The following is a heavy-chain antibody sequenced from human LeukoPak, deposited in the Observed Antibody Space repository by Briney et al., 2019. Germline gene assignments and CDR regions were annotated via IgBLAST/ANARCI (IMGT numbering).Heavy chain of an antibody. CDR3: ARGQLRFPNYYYYYGMDV. CDR1: GFTFSSYG. D-gene: IGHD3-3*01. V-gene: IGHV3-33*01. Sequence: PGGSLRLSCAASGFTFSSYGMHWVRQAPGKGLEWVAVIWYDGSNKYYADSVKGRFTLSRDNSKNTLYLQMNSLRAEDTAVYYCARGQLRFPNYYYYYGMDVWGQGTTVTVSS. CDR2: IWYDGSNK. J-gene: IGHJ6*02.